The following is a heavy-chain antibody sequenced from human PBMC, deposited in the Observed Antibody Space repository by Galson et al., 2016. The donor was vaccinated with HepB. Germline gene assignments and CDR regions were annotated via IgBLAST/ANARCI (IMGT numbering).Heavy chain of an antibody. CDR1: GFTFSSYS. Sequence: SLRLSCAASGFTFSSYSMHWVRQAPGKGLEWVSSISYSSSYMPYADAVKGRFTISRDNAKNSLYLQMNSLRAEDTAVYYCAKVRQLAHSYGMDVWGQGTTVTVSS. V-gene: IGHV3-21*01. CDR3: AKVRQLAHSYGMDV. D-gene: IGHD6-6*01. CDR2: ISYSSSYM. J-gene: IGHJ6*02.